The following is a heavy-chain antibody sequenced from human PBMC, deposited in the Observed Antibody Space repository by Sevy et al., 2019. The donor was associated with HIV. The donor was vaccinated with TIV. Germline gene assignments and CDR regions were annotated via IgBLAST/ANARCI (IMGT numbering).Heavy chain of an antibody. CDR3: ARDRGITVYNCYGMDL. J-gene: IGHJ6*02. Sequence: GGSLRLSCAASGFAFSNYWMNWVRQAPGKGLEWVANIKQDGSEIYYVDSVRGRFSISRDNAKNSVFLQMNSLRVEGTAVYYCARDRGITVYNCYGMDLWGQGTTVTVSS. D-gene: IGHD1-20*01. CDR2: IKQDGSEI. CDR1: GFAFSNYW. V-gene: IGHV3-7*01.